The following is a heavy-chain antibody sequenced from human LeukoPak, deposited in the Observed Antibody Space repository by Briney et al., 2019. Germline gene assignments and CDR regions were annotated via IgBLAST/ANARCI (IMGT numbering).Heavy chain of an antibody. CDR2: ISSSSSTI. D-gene: IGHD2-2*03. V-gene: IGHV3-48*01. CDR3: ARVDIGYCSSTSCYDDAFDI. CDR1: GFTFSSYS. J-gene: IGHJ3*02. Sequence: GGSLRLPCAASGFTFSSYSMNWVRHAPGKGLEWCSYISSSSSTIYYADSVKGRFTISRDNAKNSLYLQMNSLRAEDTAVYYCARVDIGYCSSTSCYDDAFDIWGQGTMVTVSS.